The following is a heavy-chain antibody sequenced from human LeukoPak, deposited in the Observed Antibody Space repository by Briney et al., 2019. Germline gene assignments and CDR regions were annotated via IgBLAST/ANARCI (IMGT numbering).Heavy chain of an antibody. J-gene: IGHJ4*02. CDR1: GFTFSSYT. CDR2: ISSSSVYI. D-gene: IGHD2-21*02. Sequence: GGSLRLSCAASGFTFSSYTMNWVRQAPGKGLEWVSSISSSSVYIYYADSVKGRFTISRDNAKNSLYLQMNSLRAEDTAVYYGAREPYCGGDCYSMAFDYWRRGTLVTVSS. V-gene: IGHV3-21*01. CDR3: AREPYCGGDCYSMAFDY.